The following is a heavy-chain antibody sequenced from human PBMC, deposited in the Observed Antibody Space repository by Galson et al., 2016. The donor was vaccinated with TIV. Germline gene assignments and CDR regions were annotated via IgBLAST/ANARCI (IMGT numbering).Heavy chain of an antibody. J-gene: IGHJ4*02. CDR2: IKSKSDGATT. CDR1: GFTFSNAW. Sequence: LRLSCAASGFTFSNAWMTWVRQAPGRGLEWVGRIKSKSDGATTAHAAPVKGRFSISRDDSKDTVYLQMNNLKTEDTALYFCTTDLGYCLTTSCSLGLDYWGQGTLVTVSS. V-gene: IGHV3-15*01. D-gene: IGHD2-2*01. CDR3: TTDLGYCLTTSCSLGLDY.